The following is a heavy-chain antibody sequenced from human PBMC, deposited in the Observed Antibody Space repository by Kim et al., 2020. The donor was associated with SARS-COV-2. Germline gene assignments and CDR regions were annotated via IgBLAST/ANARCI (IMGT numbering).Heavy chain of an antibody. CDR3: AREGQGSSSLAPIDY. V-gene: IGHV3-11*01. CDR2: ISNRGSST. D-gene: IGHD6-6*01. CDR1: GFTVSDYH. J-gene: IGHJ4*01. Sequence: GGSLRLSCAASGFTVSDYHMYWIRQAPGKGLECVSYISNRGSSTHYADSVKGRFTISRDNAKNSLYLHMSSLSAEDTAMYYCAREGQGSSSLAPIDYWG.